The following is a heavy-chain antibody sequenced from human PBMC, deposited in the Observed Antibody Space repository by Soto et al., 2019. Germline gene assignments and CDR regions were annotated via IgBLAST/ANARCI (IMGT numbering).Heavy chain of an antibody. CDR1: GYTFTGQY. D-gene: IGHD1-7*01. CDR3: ARESSGITLYGMDV. J-gene: IGHJ6*02. V-gene: IGHV1-2*02. CDR2: INSNSGDT. Sequence: ASVKVSCKASGYTFTGQYMHWVRQAPGQGLEWMGWINSNSGDTNYAQKFQGRVTMTRDTSIGTAYMELSSLRSNDTAIYYCARESSGITLYGMDVWGQGTTVTVSS.